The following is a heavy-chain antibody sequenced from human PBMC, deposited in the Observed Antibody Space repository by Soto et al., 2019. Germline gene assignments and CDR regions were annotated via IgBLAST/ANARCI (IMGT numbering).Heavy chain of an antibody. D-gene: IGHD1-26*01. CDR3: ALTIPIGPQTVFDF. V-gene: IGHV1-46*01. CDR1: GNTFSTDY. CDR2: INPTGDSP. J-gene: IGHJ2*01. Sequence: QVQLVQSGAEVKKPGASVRVSCTASGNTFSTDYKHWIRQAPGQGLEWMGAINPTGDSPSYALKFQGSLTMTRDTSQTSYLELSSLSPADAAVYCCALTIPIGPQTVFDFWGPGSLVSVSS.